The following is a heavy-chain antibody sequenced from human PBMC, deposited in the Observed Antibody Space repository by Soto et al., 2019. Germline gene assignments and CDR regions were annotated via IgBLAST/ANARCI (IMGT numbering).Heavy chain of an antibody. J-gene: IGHJ4*02. D-gene: IGHD1-26*01. V-gene: IGHV3-30-3*01. CDR3: AREEVGATPHFDY. CDR2: ISYDGSNK. Sequence: QVQLVESGGGVVQPGRSLRLSCAASGFTFSSYAMHWVRQAPGKGLEWVAVISYDGSNKYYADSVKGRFTISRDNSKNTLYLQMNSLRAEDTAVYYCAREEVGATPHFDYWGQGTLVTVS. CDR1: GFTFSSYA.